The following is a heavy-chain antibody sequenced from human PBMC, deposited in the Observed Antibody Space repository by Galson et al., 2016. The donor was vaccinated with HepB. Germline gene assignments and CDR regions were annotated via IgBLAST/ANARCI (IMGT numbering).Heavy chain of an antibody. V-gene: IGHV3-9*01. J-gene: IGHJ4*02. D-gene: IGHD6-19*01. CDR3: ARFTQEWLDRVYYFDY. CDR1: GFIFKDYA. CDR2: ISWNSGSI. Sequence: SLRLSCAASGFIFKDYAMHWVRQAPGKGLEWVSSISWNSGSIGYADSVKGRFTISRDNAKNSLYLQMNSLRTDDTAVYYCARFTQEWLDRVYYFDYWGQGTLVTGSS.